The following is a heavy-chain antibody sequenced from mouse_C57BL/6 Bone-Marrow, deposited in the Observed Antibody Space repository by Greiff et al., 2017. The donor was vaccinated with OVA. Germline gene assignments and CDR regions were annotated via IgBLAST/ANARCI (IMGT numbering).Heavy chain of an antibody. Sequence: VMLVESGADLARPGASVKMSCKASGYTFTSYTMHWVKQRPGQGLEWIGYINPSSGYTKYNQKFKDKATLTADKSSSTAYMQLSSLTSEDSAVYYCARFKNYWGQGTTLTVSS. J-gene: IGHJ2*01. CDR1: GYTFTSYT. CDR3: ARFKNY. V-gene: IGHV1-4*01. CDR2: INPSSGYT.